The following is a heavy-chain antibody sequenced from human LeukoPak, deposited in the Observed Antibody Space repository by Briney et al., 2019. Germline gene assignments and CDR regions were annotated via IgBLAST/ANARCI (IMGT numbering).Heavy chain of an antibody. V-gene: IGHV1-2*02. J-gene: IGHJ4*02. CDR2: INTNNGGA. Sequence: ASVKVSCKASGYTFTASYMYWVRQAPGQGPEWVAWINTNNGGAKYAQNLQGRVTVTRDTSISTVYMELNSLRSDDTAVYYCARDLGGSNDYWGQGTLVTVSS. CDR1: GYTFTASY. D-gene: IGHD2-15*01. CDR3: ARDLGGSNDY.